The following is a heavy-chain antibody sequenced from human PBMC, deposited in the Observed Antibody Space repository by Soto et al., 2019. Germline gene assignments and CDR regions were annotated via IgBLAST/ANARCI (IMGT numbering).Heavy chain of an antibody. V-gene: IGHV4-59*01. J-gene: IGHJ4*02. CDR2: IYYSGST. Sequence: PSETLSLTCTVSGGSISSYYWSWIRQPPGKGLEWIGYIYYSGSTNHNPSLKSRVTISVDTSKNQFSLKLSSVTAADTAVYYCARDRPSSSWIYYFDYWGQGTLVTVSS. CDR1: GGSISSYY. D-gene: IGHD6-13*01. CDR3: ARDRPSSSWIYYFDY.